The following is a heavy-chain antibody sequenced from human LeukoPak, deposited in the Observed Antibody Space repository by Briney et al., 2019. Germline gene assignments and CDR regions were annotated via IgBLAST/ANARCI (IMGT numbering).Heavy chain of an antibody. Sequence: ASAKVSCKASGYIFISHYMHWVRQAPGQGLEWMGIINPSGGSTSYAQKFQGRVTMTRDTSTSTVYMELSSLRSEDTAVYYCAREGVTAELLQNEYFDYWGQGTLVTVSS. CDR1: GYIFISHY. D-gene: IGHD1-26*01. CDR2: INPSGGST. CDR3: AREGVTAELLQNEYFDY. V-gene: IGHV1-46*01. J-gene: IGHJ4*02.